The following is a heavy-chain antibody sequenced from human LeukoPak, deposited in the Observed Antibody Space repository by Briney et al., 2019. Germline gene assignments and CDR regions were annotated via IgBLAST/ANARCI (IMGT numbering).Heavy chain of an antibody. CDR3: ASTSIAVAGYYFDY. J-gene: IGHJ4*02. V-gene: IGHV1-8*01. CDR1: GYTFTSYD. CDR2: MNPNSGNT. D-gene: IGHD6-19*01. Sequence: ASVTVSCKASGYTFTSYDINWVRQATGQGLEWMGWMNPNSGNTGYAQKFQGRVTMTRNTSISTAYMELSSLRSEDTAVYYCASTSIAVAGYYFDYWGQGTLVTVSS.